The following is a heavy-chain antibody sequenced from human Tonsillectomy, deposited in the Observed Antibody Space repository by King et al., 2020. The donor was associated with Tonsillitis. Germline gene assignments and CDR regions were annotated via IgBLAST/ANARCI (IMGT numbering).Heavy chain of an antibody. CDR3: ARSPRGSTVVPRINWFDP. D-gene: IGHD4-23*01. CDR2: IIPIFGTA. V-gene: IGHV1-69*01. Sequence: QEQLVQSGAEVKKPGSSVKVSCKASGGTFSSYAISWVRQAPGQGLEWMGGIIPIFGTANYAQKFQGRVTITADESTSTAYMELSSLRSEDTAVYYCARSPRGSTVVPRINWFDPWGHGTLVTVSS. J-gene: IGHJ5*02. CDR1: GGTFSSYA.